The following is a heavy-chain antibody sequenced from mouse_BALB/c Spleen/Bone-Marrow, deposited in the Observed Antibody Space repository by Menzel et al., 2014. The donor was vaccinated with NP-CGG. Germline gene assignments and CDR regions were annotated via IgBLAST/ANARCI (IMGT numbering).Heavy chain of an antibody. CDR1: GYSFXDYT. CDR3: ARAGWYDY. J-gene: IGHJ2*01. V-gene: IGHV1-22*01. Sequence: VQLQQSGPELVKPGSSVKMSCKTSGYSFXDYTIHWVKQSHGKSLEWIGGFNPNNGGTNYNQKFKDKATLTVDKSSGTAYMEFRSLTFEDSAVYYCARAGWYDYWGQGTTLTVSS. D-gene: IGHD1-1*02. CDR2: FNPNNGGT.